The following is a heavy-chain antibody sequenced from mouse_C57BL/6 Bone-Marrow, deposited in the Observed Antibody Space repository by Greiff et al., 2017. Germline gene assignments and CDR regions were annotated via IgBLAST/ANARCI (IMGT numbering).Heavy chain of an antibody. D-gene: IGHD1-1*01. CDR3: AKTDYYGSSYWYFDV. Sequence: EVQLQQSGAELVRPGSSVKMSCKTSGYTFPSYGINWVKQRPGQGLEWIGYIYIGNGYTEYNEKFKGKATLTSDTSSSTAYMQLSSLTSEDAAIYFCAKTDYYGSSYWYFDVWGTGTTVTVSS. J-gene: IGHJ1*03. CDR1: GYTFPSYG. V-gene: IGHV1-58*01. CDR2: IYIGNGYT.